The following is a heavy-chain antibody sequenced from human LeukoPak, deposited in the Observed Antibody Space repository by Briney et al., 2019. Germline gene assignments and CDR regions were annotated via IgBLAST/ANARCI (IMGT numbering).Heavy chain of an antibody. CDR1: GFTFSSYE. CDR3: ARAEARYFDY. Sequence: GGSRRLSCAASGFTFSSYEINWVRQAPGKGLEWVSFISYSGTSIYYADSVKGRFTISRDNAKNSLFLQMNSLRAEDTAVYYCARAEARYFDYWGQGTLVIVSS. CDR2: ISYSGTSI. V-gene: IGHV3-48*03. J-gene: IGHJ4*02. D-gene: IGHD1-14*01.